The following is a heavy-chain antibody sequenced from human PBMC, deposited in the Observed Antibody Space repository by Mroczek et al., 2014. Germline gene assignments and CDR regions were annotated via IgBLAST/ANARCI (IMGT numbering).Heavy chain of an antibody. J-gene: IGHJ6*03. V-gene: IGHV1-69*01. CDR1: GGTFSSYA. CDR3: ARGHVWSGFPMNYYYYYYMDV. D-gene: IGHD3-3*02. Sequence: QVQLVQSGAEVKKPGSSVKVSCKASGGTFSSYAISWVRQAPGQGLEWMGGIIPIFGTANYAQKFQGRVTITADESTSTAYMELSSLRSEDTAVYYCARGHVWSGFPMNYYYYYYMDVWGKGTTVTVSS. CDR2: IIPIFGTA.